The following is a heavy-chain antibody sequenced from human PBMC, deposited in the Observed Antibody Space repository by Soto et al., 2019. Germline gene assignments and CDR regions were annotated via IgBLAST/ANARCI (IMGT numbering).Heavy chain of an antibody. CDR2: INPNTGGT. Sequence: GASVKVSCKGSGYTFTGHYMHWVRQAPGQGLEWMGWINPNTGGTNYAQKFQGWVTMTRDTSISTAYMELSSLRSEDTAVYYCASAVGDILTGYYGAFDIWGQGTMVTVSS. J-gene: IGHJ3*02. CDR1: GYTFTGHY. CDR3: ASAVGDILTGYYGAFDI. D-gene: IGHD3-9*01. V-gene: IGHV1-2*04.